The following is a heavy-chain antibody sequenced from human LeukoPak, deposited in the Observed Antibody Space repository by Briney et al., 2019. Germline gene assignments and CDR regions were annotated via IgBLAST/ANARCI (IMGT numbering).Heavy chain of an antibody. Sequence: SETLSLTCTVSGGSISSSSYYWGWIRQPPGTGLEWIGSIYYSGSTYYNPSLKSRVTISVDTSKNQFSLKLSSVTAADTAVYYCARHTYYDSSGYPIDYWGQGTLVTVSS. CDR3: ARHTYYDSSGYPIDY. V-gene: IGHV4-39*01. CDR1: GGSISSSSYY. J-gene: IGHJ4*02. D-gene: IGHD3-22*01. CDR2: IYYSGST.